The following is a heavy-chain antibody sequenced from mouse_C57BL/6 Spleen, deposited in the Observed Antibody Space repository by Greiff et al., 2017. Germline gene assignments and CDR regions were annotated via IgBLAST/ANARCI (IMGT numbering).Heavy chain of an antibody. J-gene: IGHJ2*01. CDR3: ARELSYFDY. CDR2: ISDGGSYT. CDR1: GFTFSSYA. V-gene: IGHV5-4*01. Sequence: EVNVVESGGGLVKPGGSLKLSCAASGFTFSSYAMSWVRQTPEKRLEWVATISDGGSYTYYPDNVKGRFTISRDNAKNNLYLQMSHLKSEDTAMYYCARELSYFDYWGQGTTLTVSS.